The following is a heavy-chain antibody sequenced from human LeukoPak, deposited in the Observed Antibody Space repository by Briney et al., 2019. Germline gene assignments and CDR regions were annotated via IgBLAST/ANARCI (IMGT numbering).Heavy chain of an antibody. J-gene: IGHJ4*02. Sequence: PSETLSLTCSVSGGSVSSYYWSWIRQSPGKGLEWIGYIHNSGRTNYNPSLKSRVTGFVDTSKNQVSLRLSSVTAADTAMYYCARHGTISSESYFDYWGQGALVTVSS. V-gene: IGHV4-59*08. CDR1: GGSVSSYY. CDR2: IHNSGRT. CDR3: ARHGTISSESYFDY. D-gene: IGHD1-14*01.